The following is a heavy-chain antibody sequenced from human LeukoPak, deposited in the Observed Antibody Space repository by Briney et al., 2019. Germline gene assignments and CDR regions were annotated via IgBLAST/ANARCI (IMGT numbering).Heavy chain of an antibody. D-gene: IGHD6-13*01. Sequence: GGSLRLSCVASGFTFSNYWMSWVRQAPGKGLEWVANIKQDGSEIYYVDSVMGRFTISRDNAKNSLYLQMNSLRVEDTSTYYCARQELSPGSSWYMFSYYYYMDVWGKGTTVTVPS. CDR3: ARQELSPGSSWYMFSYYYYMDV. V-gene: IGHV3-7*01. CDR2: IKQDGSEI. J-gene: IGHJ6*03. CDR1: GFTFSNYW.